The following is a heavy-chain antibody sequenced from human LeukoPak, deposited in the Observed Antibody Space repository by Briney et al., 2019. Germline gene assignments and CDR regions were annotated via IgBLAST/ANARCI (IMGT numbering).Heavy chain of an antibody. CDR3: ARGKLGGITGTTCLDY. J-gene: IGHJ4*02. Sequence: SVKVSCKASGGTFSSYAISWVRQAPGQGLEWMGRIIPILGIANYAQKFQGRVTMTTDTSTSTAYMELRSLRSDDTAVYYCARGKLGGITGTTCLDYWGQGTLVTVSS. CDR2: IIPILGIA. D-gene: IGHD1-7*01. V-gene: IGHV1-69*04. CDR1: GGTFSSYA.